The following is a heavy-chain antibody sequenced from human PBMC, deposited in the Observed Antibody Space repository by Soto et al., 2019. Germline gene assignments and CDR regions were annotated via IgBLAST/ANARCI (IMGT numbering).Heavy chain of an antibody. CDR3: ARAGLYDRSRYDVDY. V-gene: IGHV3-33*01. D-gene: IGHD3-22*01. J-gene: IGHJ4*02. CDR1: GFTFSSYG. Sequence: QVQLVESGGGVVQPGRSLRLSCAASGFTFSSYGMHWVRQAPGKGLEWVAVIWYDGSNKYYADSVKGRFTISRDNSKNTLYLQMNSLRAEDTAVYYCARAGLYDRSRYDVDYCGQGTLVPLSS. CDR2: IWYDGSNK.